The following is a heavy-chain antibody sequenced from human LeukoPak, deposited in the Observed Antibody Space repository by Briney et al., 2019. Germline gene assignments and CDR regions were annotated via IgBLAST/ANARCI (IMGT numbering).Heavy chain of an antibody. V-gene: IGHV3-30*02. CDR1: GFTFRSYG. Sequence: PGGSLRLSYAASGFTFRSYGMHWVRQAPGKGLEWVAFIRYDGSNKYYADSVKGRFTISRDNSKNTLYLQMNSLRAEDTAVYYCANSITSYYYYYMDVWGKGTTVTVSS. CDR2: IRYDGSNK. CDR3: ANSITSYYYYYMDV. J-gene: IGHJ6*03.